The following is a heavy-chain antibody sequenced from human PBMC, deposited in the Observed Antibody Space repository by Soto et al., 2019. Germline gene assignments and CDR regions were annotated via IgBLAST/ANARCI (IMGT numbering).Heavy chain of an antibody. J-gene: IGHJ5*02. Sequence: QVQLQESGPGLVKPSQTPSLTCSVSGGSISSGDYYWSWIRQPPGKGLEWIGYIYYNGGTYYNPSLKSRVIISVDTSKNQFSLKLTSVTAADTAVYYCASIVGAASGWFDPWGQGTLVTVSS. CDR2: IYYNGGT. CDR1: GGSISSGDYY. V-gene: IGHV4-30-4*01. CDR3: ASIVGAASGWFDP. D-gene: IGHD1-26*01.